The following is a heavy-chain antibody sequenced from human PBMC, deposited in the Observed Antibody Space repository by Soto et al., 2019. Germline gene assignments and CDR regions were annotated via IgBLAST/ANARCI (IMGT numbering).Heavy chain of an antibody. CDR3: VRQASKVWGAYPQATNF. Sequence: SETLSLTCTVSGASINSTSFYWGWIRQPPGKGLEWIGSIFLSGRTHYNPSLKSRVTLSVDTSRSQVSLEVGSVTAADTAVYYCVRQASKVWGAYPQATNFWGQGTLVTVSS. CDR2: IFLSGRT. V-gene: IGHV4-39*01. CDR1: GASINSTSFY. D-gene: IGHD3-16*02. J-gene: IGHJ4*02.